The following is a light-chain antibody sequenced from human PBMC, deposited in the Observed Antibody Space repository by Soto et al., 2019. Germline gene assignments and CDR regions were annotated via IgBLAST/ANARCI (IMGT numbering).Light chain of an antibody. CDR1: QSGRSY. CDR3: QQYNNWPYT. CDR2: GAS. J-gene: IGKJ2*01. Sequence: EIVMTQSPATLSVSPGDRATLSCRASQSGRSYLAWYQQKPGQSPRLLISGASTRATGFPARFSGSGSGTEFTLTISNLQSEDFAVYYGQQYNNWPYTFGQGTKLEIK. V-gene: IGKV3-15*01.